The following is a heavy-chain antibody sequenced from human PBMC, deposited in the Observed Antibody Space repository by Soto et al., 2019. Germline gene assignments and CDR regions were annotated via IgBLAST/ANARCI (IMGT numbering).Heavy chain of an antibody. J-gene: IGHJ5*02. CDR3: TAAGA. Sequence: EVQLVESGGGLVKPGGSLRLSCAGSGFTFSNAWMNWVRQAPGKGLEWVARIKTKTDAGTTAYAAPVKGRFTISTDDSRNTLYLQMKSLKTEDTAVYYCTAAGAWGQGTLVTVSS. V-gene: IGHV3-15*07. CDR1: GFTFSNAW. CDR2: IKTKTDAGTT.